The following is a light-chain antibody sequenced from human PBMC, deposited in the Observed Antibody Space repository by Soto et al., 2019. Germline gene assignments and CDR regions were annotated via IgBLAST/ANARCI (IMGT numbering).Light chain of an antibody. J-gene: IGKJ1*01. CDR1: HDISNY. V-gene: IGKV1-27*01. CDR2: EAS. Sequence: QMTQSPSSLSASVGDRVTITCRASHDISNYLAWYQQKPGGAPKLLIYEASTLQSGVPSRFSGSGSGADFTLSISSLQPEDVAIYYCQKYNDAPRTFGQGTRVEMK. CDR3: QKYNDAPRT.